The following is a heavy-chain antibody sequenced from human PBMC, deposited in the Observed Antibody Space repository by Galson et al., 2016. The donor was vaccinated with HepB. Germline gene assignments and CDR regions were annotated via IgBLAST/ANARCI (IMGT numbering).Heavy chain of an antibody. J-gene: IGHJ6*02. V-gene: IGHV3-48*02. CDR1: GFTFSSYA. CDR3: ARDGRRGYDMGV. Sequence: SLRLSCAASGFTFSSYAMVWVRQAPGKGLEWVSYIASNRRTIYYADSARGRFTITRDNAKNSLYLQMNSLRDEDTAVYYCARDGRRGYDMGVWGQGTTVTVSS. CDR2: IASNRRTI.